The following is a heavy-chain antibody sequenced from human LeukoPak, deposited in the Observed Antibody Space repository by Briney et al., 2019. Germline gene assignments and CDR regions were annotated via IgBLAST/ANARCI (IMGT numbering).Heavy chain of an antibody. CDR3: ARHAATNWAHFDY. V-gene: IGHV4-39*01. D-gene: IGHD1-1*01. Sequence: SETLSLTCTVSGGSISSSSYYWGWIRQPPGKGLEWIGSIYYSGSTYYNPSLKSRVTISVDTSKNQFSLKLSSVTAADTAVYYCARHAATNWAHFDYWGQGTLVTVSS. J-gene: IGHJ4*02. CDR1: GGSISSSSYY. CDR2: IYYSGST.